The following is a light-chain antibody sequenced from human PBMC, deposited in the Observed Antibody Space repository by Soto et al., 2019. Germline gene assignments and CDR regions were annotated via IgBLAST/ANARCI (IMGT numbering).Light chain of an antibody. CDR1: QSVLYSSNNNNY. J-gene: IGKJ5*01. Sequence: DIVMTQSPDSLAVSLGGRATINCKSSQSVLYSSNNNNYLAWYQQKPGQAPRLLIYDASNRATGIPARFSGSGSGTDFTLTISSLEPEDFAVYYCQQRNNWPPEITFGQGTRLEIK. CDR2: DAS. V-gene: IGKV3-11*01. CDR3: QQRNNWPPEIT.